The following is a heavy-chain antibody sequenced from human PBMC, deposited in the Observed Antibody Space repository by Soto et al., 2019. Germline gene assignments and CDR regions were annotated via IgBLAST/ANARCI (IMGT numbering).Heavy chain of an antibody. J-gene: IGHJ4*02. D-gene: IGHD6-13*01. CDR3: ARPGGIAAAASPYYFDY. CDR1: GGSFSGYY. V-gene: IGHV4-34*01. Sequence: QVQLQQWGAGLLKPSETLSLTCAVYGGSFSGYYWSWIRQPPGKGLEWIEEINHSGSTNYNPSLKSRVTISVDTSKNQFSLKLSSVPAADTAVYYCARPGGIAAAASPYYFDYWGQGTLATVSS. CDR2: INHSGST.